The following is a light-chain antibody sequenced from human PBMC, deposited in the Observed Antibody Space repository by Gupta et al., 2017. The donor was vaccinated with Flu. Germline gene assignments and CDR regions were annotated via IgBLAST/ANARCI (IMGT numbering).Light chain of an antibody. CDR2: AAS. CDR3: QQTYRDSRT. Sequence: DIQMTPSPSSLSASVGDRVPITCRASQSISSYLNWYQQTPGKAPKLLSYAASTLEGGVPSRFSGSGSWTEFTLTINNIKPEDFAPYYWQQTYRDSRTFGPGTTV. CDR1: QSISSY. J-gene: IGKJ3*01. V-gene: IGKV1-39*01.